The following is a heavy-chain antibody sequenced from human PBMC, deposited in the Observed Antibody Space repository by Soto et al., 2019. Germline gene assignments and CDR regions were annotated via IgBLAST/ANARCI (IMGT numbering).Heavy chain of an antibody. V-gene: IGHV3-30-3*01. CDR2: ISYDGSNK. CDR1: GFTFSSYA. CDR3: ARESTDSSSGGWFDP. J-gene: IGHJ5*02. Sequence: PGGSLRLSCAASGFTFSSYAMHWVRQAPGKGLEWVAVISYDGSNKYYADSVKGRFTISRDNSKNTLCLQMNSLRAEDTAVYYCARESTDSSSGGWFDPWGQGTLVTSPQ. D-gene: IGHD6-6*01.